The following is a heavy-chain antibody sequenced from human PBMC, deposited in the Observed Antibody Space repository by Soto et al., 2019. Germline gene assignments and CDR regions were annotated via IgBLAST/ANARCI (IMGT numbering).Heavy chain of an antibody. Sequence: QLQLQESGPGLVKPSETLSLTCTVSGGSISSSSYYWGWIRQPPGKGLEWIGSIYYSGSTYYNPSLKSRVTISVDKSKKQYALKLSAVTAADPAVYYCERHVGPKLWLRPAICCSGGSCYRGGYYCDYWGQGTLVTVSS. V-gene: IGHV4-39*01. J-gene: IGHJ4*02. D-gene: IGHD2-15*01. CDR3: ERHVGPKLWLRPAICCSGGSCYRGGYYCDY. CDR2: IYYSGST. CDR1: GGSISSSSYY.